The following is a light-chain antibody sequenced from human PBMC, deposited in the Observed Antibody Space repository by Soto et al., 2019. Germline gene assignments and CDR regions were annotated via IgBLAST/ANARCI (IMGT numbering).Light chain of an antibody. CDR3: PHYGRSDSFP. CDR2: RAS. V-gene: IGKV3-20*01. Sequence: EIVLTQSPGTLSLSPGERATLSCRASQSVSSSELAWYQQKPDQAPRLLVYRASSRATGIPDRFGGSGSVTDVALTTSRLEPEDFAVYYCPHYGRSDSFPFGGGTKVEIK. J-gene: IGKJ4*01. CDR1: QSVSSSE.